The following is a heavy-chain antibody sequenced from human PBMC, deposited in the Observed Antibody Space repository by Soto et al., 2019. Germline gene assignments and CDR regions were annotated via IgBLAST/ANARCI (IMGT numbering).Heavy chain of an antibody. CDR3: ARDYGDYDGYYYYGMDV. J-gene: IGHJ6*02. V-gene: IGHV4-4*02. Sequence: QVQLQESGPGLVKPSGTLSLTCAVSGGSISSSNWWSWVRQPPGKGLEWIGEIYHSGSTNYNPSLKSRVTISVDKSKNQFSLKLSSVTAADTAVYYCARDYGDYDGYYYYGMDVWGQGTTVTVSS. D-gene: IGHD4-17*01. CDR2: IYHSGST. CDR1: GGSISSSNW.